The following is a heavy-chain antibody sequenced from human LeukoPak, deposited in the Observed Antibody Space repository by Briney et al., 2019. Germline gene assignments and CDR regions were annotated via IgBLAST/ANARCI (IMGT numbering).Heavy chain of an antibody. CDR3: ASTEIGAGLVATRGDY. Sequence: TSETLSLTCTVSGGSISSGGYSWSWIRQHPGKGLEWIGYIFSSGRTYYNPSLKSRVTISVDTSKNQFSLKLSSVTAADTAVYYCASTEIGAGLVATRGDYWGQGTLVTVSS. CDR2: IFSSGRT. J-gene: IGHJ4*02. V-gene: IGHV4-31*03. D-gene: IGHD5-12*01. CDR1: GGSISSGGYS.